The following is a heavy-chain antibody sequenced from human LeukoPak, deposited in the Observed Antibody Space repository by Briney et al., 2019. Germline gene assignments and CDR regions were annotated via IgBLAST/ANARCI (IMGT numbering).Heavy chain of an antibody. CDR1: GYTFTDYY. D-gene: IGHD6-13*01. CDR3: ARQKAAAGHFDY. V-gene: IGHV1-2*02. CDR2: IDPNSGGT. J-gene: IGHJ4*02. Sequence: WASVKVSCKASGYTFTDYYIHWVRQAPGQGLEWMGWIDPNSGGTNYAQKFQGRVTMTRDTSISSAYMDLSRLRYDDTAVYYCARQKAAAGHFDYWGQGTLVTVSS.